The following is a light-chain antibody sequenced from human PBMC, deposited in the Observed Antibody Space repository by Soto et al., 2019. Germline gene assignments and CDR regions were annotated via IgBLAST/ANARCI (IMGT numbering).Light chain of an antibody. CDR1: QSISTW. Sequence: EIHMTQSPSTLSASVGVRVTITSRASQSISTWLAWYQQEPGKAPKLLIHAASSLHSGAPSRFSGSGSGTDFSLTISSLHPDDFATYYCQQYNSYSPTFGQGTKVDIK. CDR2: AAS. V-gene: IGKV1-5*01. CDR3: QQYNSYSPT. J-gene: IGKJ1*01.